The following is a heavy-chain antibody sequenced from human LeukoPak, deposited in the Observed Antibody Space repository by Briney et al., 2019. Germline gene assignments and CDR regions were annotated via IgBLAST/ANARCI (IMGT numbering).Heavy chain of an antibody. CDR1: GFTVSNNY. J-gene: IGHJ3*02. CDR3: ARDPIYYDSSGYYYEGAFDI. V-gene: IGHV3-66*01. D-gene: IGHD3-22*01. CDR2: IYSGGST. Sequence: GGSLRLSCAASGFTVSNNYMRWVRQAPGKGLEWVSLIYSGGSTYYADSVKGRFTISRDNSKHALYLRMKSLRAEDTAVYYCARDPIYYDSSGYYYEGAFDIWGQGTMVTVSS.